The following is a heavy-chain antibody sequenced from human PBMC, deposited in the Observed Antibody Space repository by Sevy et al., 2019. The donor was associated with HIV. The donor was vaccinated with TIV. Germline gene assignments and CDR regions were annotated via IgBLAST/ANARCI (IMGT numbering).Heavy chain of an antibody. D-gene: IGHD1-1*01. CDR2: IWYDGSNN. Sequence: GGSLRLSCAASGFTFSSYGMHWVRQAPGKGLECVSVIWYDGSNNYYADSVKGRFTISRDKSKNTLYLQMNSPRAEDTAVYYCARDSDPGTGADYWGQGTLVTVSS. V-gene: IGHV3-33*01. CDR1: GFTFSSYG. J-gene: IGHJ4*02. CDR3: ARDSDPGTGADY.